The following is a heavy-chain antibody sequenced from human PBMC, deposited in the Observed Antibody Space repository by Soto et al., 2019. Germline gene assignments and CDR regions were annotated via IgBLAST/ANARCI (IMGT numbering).Heavy chain of an antibody. CDR2: ISWNSGSI. V-gene: IGHV3-9*01. CDR1: GFTFDDYA. J-gene: IGHJ2*01. Sequence: EVQLVESGGGLVQPGRSLRLSCAASGFTFDDYAMHWVRQAPGKGLEWVSGISWNSGSIGYADSVKGRFTISRDNAKNSLYLQMNSLRAEDTALYYCAKELFNYETNWYFDLWGRGTLVTVSS. CDR3: AKELFNYETNWYFDL. D-gene: IGHD1-7*01.